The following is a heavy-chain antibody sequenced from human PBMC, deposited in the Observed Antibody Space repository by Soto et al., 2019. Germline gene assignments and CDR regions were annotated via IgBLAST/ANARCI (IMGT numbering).Heavy chain of an antibody. J-gene: IGHJ6*02. CDR2: ISAYNGNT. CDR1: GYTFTSYG. D-gene: IGHD3-3*01. V-gene: IGHV1-18*04. Sequence: VASVKVSCKASGYTFTSYGISWVRQAPGQGLEWMGWISAYNGNTNYAQKLQGRVTMTTDTSTSTAYMELRSLRSDDTAVYYCARDRMWNYDFWSGYSPYYYYGMDVWGQGTTVTVSS. CDR3: ARDRMWNYDFWSGYSPYYYYGMDV.